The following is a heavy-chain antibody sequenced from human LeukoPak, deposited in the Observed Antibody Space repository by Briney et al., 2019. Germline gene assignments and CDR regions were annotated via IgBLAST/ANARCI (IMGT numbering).Heavy chain of an antibody. J-gene: IGHJ4*02. D-gene: IGHD6-13*01. CDR3: ARPPRYSSSRYEDYFDY. CDR1: GGSISSSSYY. CDR2: IYYSGST. Sequence: SETLSLTCTVSGGSISSSSYYWGWIRQPPGKGQEWIGSIYYSGSTYYNPSLKSRVTISVDTSKNQFSLKLSSVTAADTAVYYCARPPRYSSSRYEDYFDYWGQGTLVTVSS. V-gene: IGHV4-39*07.